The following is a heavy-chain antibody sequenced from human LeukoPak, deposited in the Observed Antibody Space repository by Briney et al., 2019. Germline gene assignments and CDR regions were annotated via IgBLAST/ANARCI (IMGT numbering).Heavy chain of an antibody. D-gene: IGHD6-19*01. V-gene: IGHV4-59*08. J-gene: IGHJ4*02. CDR3: ARLTSSSGWYGGGLDY. CDR1: GGSISSYY. CDR2: IYYSGST. Sequence: SETLSLTCTVSGGSISSYYWSWIRQPPGKGLEWIGYIYYSGSTNYNPSLKSRVTISVDTSKNRFSLKLSSVTAADTAVYYCARLTSSSGWYGGGLDYWGQGTLVTVSS.